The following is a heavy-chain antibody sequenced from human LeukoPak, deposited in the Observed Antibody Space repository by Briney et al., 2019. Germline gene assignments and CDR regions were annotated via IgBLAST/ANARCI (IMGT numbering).Heavy chain of an antibody. D-gene: IGHD6-19*01. CDR3: ARDHSSGWYYFDY. V-gene: IGHV3-30*03. J-gene: IGHJ4*02. Sequence: PGRSLRLSCAASGFTFSSYGMHWVRQAPGKGLEWVAVISYDGSNKYYADSVKGRFTISRDNAKNSLYLQMNSLRAEDTAVYYRARDHSSGWYYFDYWGQGTLVTVSS. CDR2: ISYDGSNK. CDR1: GFTFSSYG.